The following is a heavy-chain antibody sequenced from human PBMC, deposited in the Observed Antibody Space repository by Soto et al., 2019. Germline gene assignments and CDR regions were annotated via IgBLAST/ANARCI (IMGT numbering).Heavy chain of an antibody. D-gene: IGHD2-2*03. Sequence: EVQLVETGGGLIQPGGSLRLSCAASGFTVSSNYMIWVRQAPGKGLEWVSVSYSGGSTYYADSVKGRFTISRDNSKNTLYLQMNSLRAEETAVYYCARMDPYYFDYWGQGTLVTVSS. CDR1: GFTVSSNY. J-gene: IGHJ4*02. V-gene: IGHV3-53*02. CDR3: ARMDPYYFDY. CDR2: SYSGGST.